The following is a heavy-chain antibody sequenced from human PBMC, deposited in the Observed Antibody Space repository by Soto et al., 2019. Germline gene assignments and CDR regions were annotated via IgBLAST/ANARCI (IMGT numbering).Heavy chain of an antibody. J-gene: IGHJ4*02. CDR3: ARDPKTSGGQHWAFNYFDS. D-gene: IGHD7-27*01. V-gene: IGHV3-30-3*01. CDR2: ISYDGTNK. CDR1: GFSFSISP. Sequence: GGSLTLSCAASGFSFSISPMHWVRQAPGKGPEWVALISYDGTNKFYADSVKGRFTISRDNSKSTLYLQVDSLRPEDAAVYYCARDPKTSGGQHWAFNYFDSWGQGTLVTVSS.